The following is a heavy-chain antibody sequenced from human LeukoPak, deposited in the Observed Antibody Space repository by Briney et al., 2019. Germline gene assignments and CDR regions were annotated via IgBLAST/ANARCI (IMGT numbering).Heavy chain of an antibody. D-gene: IGHD3-22*01. CDR1: GFTFSSYW. CDR2: ISGSGGST. Sequence: GGSLRLSCAASGFTFSSYWMHWVRQAPGKGLEWVSAISGSGGSTYYADSVKGRFTISRDNSKNTLYLQMNSLRAEDTAVYYCAKDEYYDSSGYYPPLDYWGQGTLVTVSS. CDR3: AKDEYYDSSGYYPPLDY. J-gene: IGHJ4*02. V-gene: IGHV3-23*01.